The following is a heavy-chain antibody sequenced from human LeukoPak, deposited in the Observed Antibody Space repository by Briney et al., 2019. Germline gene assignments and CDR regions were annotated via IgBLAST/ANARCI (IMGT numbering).Heavy chain of an antibody. Sequence: PGGSLRLSCAASGFTFSRYAMHWIRQAPGKGLEWVAIILYDGSNKYYADSVKGRFTISRDNSKNTLYLQMNSLTAEDTAVYYCAGDRAGDYDSSGYYYGNFDYWGQGTLVTVSS. V-gene: IGHV3-30-3*01. CDR3: AGDRAGDYDSSGYYYGNFDY. CDR1: GFTFSRYA. D-gene: IGHD3-22*01. CDR2: ILYDGSNK. J-gene: IGHJ4*02.